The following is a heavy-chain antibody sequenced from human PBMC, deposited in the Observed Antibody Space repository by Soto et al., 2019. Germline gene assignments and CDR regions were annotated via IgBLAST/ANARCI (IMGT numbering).Heavy chain of an antibody. Sequence: GGSLRLSCAASGFTFISYGMHWVRQAPGKGLEWVAVILYDGSKKYYADSMKGRFTISRDNSKNTLYLQMNGLRAEDTALYYCAKDRGALRWSEEHYYFDYWGQGTLVTVSS. J-gene: IGHJ4*02. CDR2: ILYDGSKK. CDR1: GFTFISYG. CDR3: AKDRGALRWSEEHYYFDY. D-gene: IGHD4-17*01. V-gene: IGHV3-30*18.